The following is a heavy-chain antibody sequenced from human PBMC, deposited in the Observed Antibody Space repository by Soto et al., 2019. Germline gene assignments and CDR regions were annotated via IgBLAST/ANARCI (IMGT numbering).Heavy chain of an antibody. CDR3: ARALTMVRGVNLVAY. J-gene: IGHJ4*02. Sequence: ASVKVSCKASGYTFTSYYMHWVRQAPGQGLEWMGIINPSGGSTSYAQKFQGRVTMTRDTSTSTVYMELSSLRSEDTAVYYCARALTMVRGVNLVAYWGQGTLVTVYS. D-gene: IGHD3-10*01. V-gene: IGHV1-46*03. CDR1: GYTFTSYY. CDR2: INPSGGST.